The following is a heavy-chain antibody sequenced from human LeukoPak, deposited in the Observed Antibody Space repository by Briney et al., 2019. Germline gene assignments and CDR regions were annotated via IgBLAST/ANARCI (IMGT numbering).Heavy chain of an antibody. CDR3: TTGPDYYDSSGITDIGWFDP. D-gene: IGHD3-22*01. Sequence: GGSLRLSCAASGFTFSNAWMSWVRQAPGKWLEWVGRIKSKTDGGTTDYAAPVKGRFTISRDDSKNTLYLQMNSLKTEDTAVYYCTTGPDYYDSSGITDIGWFDPWGQGTLVTVSS. CDR1: GFTFSNAW. V-gene: IGHV3-15*01. CDR2: IKSKTDGGTT. J-gene: IGHJ5*02.